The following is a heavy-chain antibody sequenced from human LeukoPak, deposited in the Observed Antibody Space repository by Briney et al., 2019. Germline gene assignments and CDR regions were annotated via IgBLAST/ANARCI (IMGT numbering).Heavy chain of an antibody. J-gene: IGHJ6*03. CDR3: ARSRGSGYYYMDV. V-gene: IGHV1-69*13. CDR2: IIPIFGTA. CDR1: GGTFSSYA. Sequence: ASVKVSCKASGGTFSSYAISWVRQAPGQGLGWMGGIIPIFGTANYAQKFQGRVTITADESTSTAYMELSSLRSEDTAVYYCARSRGSGYYYMDVWGKGTTVTASS. D-gene: IGHD2-2*01.